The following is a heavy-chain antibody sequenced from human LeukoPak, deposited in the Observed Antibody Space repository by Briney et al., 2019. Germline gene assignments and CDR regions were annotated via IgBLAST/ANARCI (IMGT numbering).Heavy chain of an antibody. V-gene: IGHV3-7*01. CDR1: GFTFSSYW. CDR2: IKQDGSEK. J-gene: IGHJ4*02. Sequence: PGRSLRLSCAPSGFTFSSYWMSWDRQAPGKGLEWVANIKQDGSEKYYVDSVKGRFTISRDNAKNSLYLQMNSLRAEDTAVYYCARLVWSGSYYFDYWGQGTLVTVSS. CDR3: ARLVWSGSYYFDY. D-gene: IGHD1-26*01.